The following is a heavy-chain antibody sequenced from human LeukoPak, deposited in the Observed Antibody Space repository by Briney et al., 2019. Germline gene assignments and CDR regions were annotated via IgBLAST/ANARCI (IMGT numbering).Heavy chain of an antibody. V-gene: IGHV3-66*01. CDR3: ARDPGTPGDRAFDI. D-gene: IGHD3-16*01. J-gene: IGHJ3*02. CDR1: GFTFSSYA. Sequence: PGGSLRLSCAASGFTFSSYAMSWVRQAPGKGLEWVSVIYSGGSTYYADSVKGRFTISRDNSKNTLYLQMNSLRAEDTAVYYCARDPGTPGDRAFDIWGQGTMVTVSS. CDR2: IYSGGST.